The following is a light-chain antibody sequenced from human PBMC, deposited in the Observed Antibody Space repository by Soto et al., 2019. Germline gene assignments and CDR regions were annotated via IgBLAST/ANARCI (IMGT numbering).Light chain of an antibody. Sequence: EIVLTQSPGTLSLSPGERATLSCRASQSVSSTYLAWYQQKPGQAPRLLIYGASSSATGIPDRFSGSGSGTDFTLTISRLEPEDFAVYYCQQYGRSPPNTFGGGTKVEIK. J-gene: IGKJ4*01. CDR1: QSVSSTY. CDR3: QQYGRSPPNT. V-gene: IGKV3-20*01. CDR2: GAS.